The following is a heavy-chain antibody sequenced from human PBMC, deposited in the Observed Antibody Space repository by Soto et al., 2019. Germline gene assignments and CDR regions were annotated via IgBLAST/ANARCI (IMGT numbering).Heavy chain of an antibody. CDR1: GVSISSGGYS. CDR3: ARDWAGDTGHMDV. Sequence: TLSLTCAVSGVSISSGGYSWSWIRQPPGKGLEWIGYIYHSGSTYYNPSLKSRVTISVDRSKNQFSLKVSSVTAADTAIYYCARDWAGDTGHMDVWGQGTTVTVSS. V-gene: IGHV4-30-2*01. CDR2: IYHSGST. J-gene: IGHJ6*02. D-gene: IGHD3-10*01.